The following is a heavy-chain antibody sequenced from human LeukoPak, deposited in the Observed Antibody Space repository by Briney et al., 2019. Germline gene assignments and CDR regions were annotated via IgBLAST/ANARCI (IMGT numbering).Heavy chain of an antibody. CDR1: VGSFSGYY. J-gene: IGHJ6*03. CDR2: INHSGST. D-gene: IGHD3-9*01. Sequence: SETLSLTRAVYVGSFSGYYWSWVRQPPGKGREWVGEINHSGSTNYNPSLKSRVTISVDTSKSQFSLKLSSVTAADTAVYYCARTSRVTGLRYFDWLTTYYYYYMDVWGKGTTVTVSS. V-gene: IGHV4-34*01. CDR3: ARTSRVTGLRYFDWLTTYYYYYMDV.